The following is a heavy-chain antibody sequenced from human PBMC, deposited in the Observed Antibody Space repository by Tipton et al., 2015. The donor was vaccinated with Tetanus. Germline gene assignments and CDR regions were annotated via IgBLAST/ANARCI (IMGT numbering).Heavy chain of an antibody. CDR1: GGSISSDGAY. D-gene: IGHD3-3*01. V-gene: IGHV4-61*08. J-gene: IGHJ4*02. CDR3: ARANYDFPKKGPFDS. CDR2: VSYSGNT. Sequence: LRLSCTVSGGSISSDGAYWSWIRQHPGEGLEWIGYVSYSGNTNSNYSLKSRITISQDTSKNQFSLRLTSVTAADTAVYYCARANYDFPKKGPFDSWGQGSLVIVSS.